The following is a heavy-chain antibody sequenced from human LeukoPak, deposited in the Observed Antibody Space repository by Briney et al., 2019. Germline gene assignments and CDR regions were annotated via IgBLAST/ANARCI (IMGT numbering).Heavy chain of an antibody. Sequence: GASVRVSCKASGYTFTGYYMHWVRQAPGQGLEWMGWISAYNGNTNYAQKLQGRVTMTTDTSTSTAYMELRSLRSDDTAVYYCASQYYDSSGHYFDYWGQGTLVTVSS. J-gene: IGHJ4*02. CDR1: GYTFTGYY. CDR2: ISAYNGNT. V-gene: IGHV1-18*04. CDR3: ASQYYDSSGHYFDY. D-gene: IGHD3-22*01.